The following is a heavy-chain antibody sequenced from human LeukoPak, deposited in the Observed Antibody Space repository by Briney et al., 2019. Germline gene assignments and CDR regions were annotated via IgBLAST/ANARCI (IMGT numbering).Heavy chain of an antibody. CDR1: GFTFSSYA. Sequence: GESLKISCAASGFTFSSYAMHWVRQPPGKGLEYVSGISSNGGSTYYANSVKGRFTISGDNSKNTVYLQMGSLRAEDMAVYYCARGNTLTGYSRYWDQGTLVTVSS. D-gene: IGHD3-9*01. V-gene: IGHV3-64*01. CDR2: ISSNGGST. J-gene: IGHJ4*02. CDR3: ARGNTLTGYSRY.